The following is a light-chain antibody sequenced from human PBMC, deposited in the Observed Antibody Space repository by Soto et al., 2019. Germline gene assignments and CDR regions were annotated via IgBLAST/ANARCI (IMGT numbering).Light chain of an antibody. V-gene: IGKV3-20*01. CDR3: YQYDTSPWT. Sequence: EIVMTQSPGTLSLSPGEAATLSSRASQSVSGSYLAWYQQKPGQAPRLVIYDASTRATGIPDRFRGSGSGTDFTLTISRLEPEDFAVYYCYQYDTSPWTFGQGTKVDIK. CDR2: DAS. J-gene: IGKJ1*01. CDR1: QSVSGSY.